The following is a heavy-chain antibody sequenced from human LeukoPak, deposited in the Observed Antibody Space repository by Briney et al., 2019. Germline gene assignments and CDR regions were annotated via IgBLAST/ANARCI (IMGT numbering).Heavy chain of an antibody. J-gene: IGHJ4*02. V-gene: IGHV1-69*04. CDR3: ARVPYGAQILPVDY. CDR2: IIPILGIA. Sequence: GASVKVSCKASGGTFSSYAISWVRQAPGQGLEWMGRIIPILGIANYAQKFQGRVTITADKSTSTAYMELSSLRSEDTAVYYCARVPYGAQILPVDYWGQGTLVTVSS. CDR1: GGTFSSYA. D-gene: IGHD4-17*01.